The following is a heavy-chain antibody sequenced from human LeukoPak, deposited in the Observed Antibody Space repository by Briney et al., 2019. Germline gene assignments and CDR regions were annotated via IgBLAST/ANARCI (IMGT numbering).Heavy chain of an antibody. CDR1: GCTFTGYY. J-gene: IGHJ4*02. V-gene: IGHV1-2*02. CDR3: ATSERELLTPFDY. Sequence: ASVKVSCKASGCTFTGYYMHWVRQAPGQGLEWMGWINPNSGGTKYAQKFQGRVTMTRDTSISTAYMELSRLRSDDTAVYYCATSERELLTPFDYWGQGTLVTVSS. D-gene: IGHD1-26*01. CDR2: INPNSGGT.